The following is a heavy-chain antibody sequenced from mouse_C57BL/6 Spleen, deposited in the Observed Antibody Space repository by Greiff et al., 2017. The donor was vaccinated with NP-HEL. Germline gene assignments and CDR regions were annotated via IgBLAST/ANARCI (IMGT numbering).Heavy chain of an antibody. V-gene: IGHV1-7*01. CDR1: GYTFTSYW. CDR2: INPSSGYT. CDR3: ARDYAESYYAMDY. Sequence: VQLQESGAELAKPGASVKLSCKASGYTFTSYWMHWVKQRPGQGLEWIGYINPSSGYTKYNQKFKDKATLTADKSSSTAYMQLSSLTYEDSAVYYCARDYAESYYAMDYWGQGTSVTVSS. J-gene: IGHJ4*01. D-gene: IGHD2-13*01.